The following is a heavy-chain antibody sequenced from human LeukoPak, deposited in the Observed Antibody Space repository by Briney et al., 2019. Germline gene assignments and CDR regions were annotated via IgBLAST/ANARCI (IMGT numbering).Heavy chain of an antibody. CDR1: GFTFSNYW. CDR3: ARVPSDWGFFDY. V-gene: IGHV3-7*03. D-gene: IGHD2-21*01. Sequence: PGGSLRLSCAASGFTFSNYWMNWVRQAPGKGLEWVANIKGDGSEKYYVDSVKGRFTISRDNARNSLYLQMSGLRAEDTAVYFCARVPSDWGFFDYWGQGTLVTVSS. CDR2: IKGDGSEK. J-gene: IGHJ4*02.